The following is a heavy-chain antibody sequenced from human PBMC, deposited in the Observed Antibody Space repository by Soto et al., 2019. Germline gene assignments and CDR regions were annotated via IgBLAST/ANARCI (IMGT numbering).Heavy chain of an antibody. D-gene: IGHD3-9*01. Sequence: ASVKVPCKASGYTFTSYGISGVRQAPGQGLEWMGGIIPIFGTANYAQKFQGRVTITADKSTSTAYMELSSLRSEDTAVYYCARANYDILTGYYRTSYFDYWGQGTLVTVSS. CDR2: IIPIFGTA. CDR3: ARANYDILTGYYRTSYFDY. CDR1: GYTFTSYG. J-gene: IGHJ4*02. V-gene: IGHV1-69*06.